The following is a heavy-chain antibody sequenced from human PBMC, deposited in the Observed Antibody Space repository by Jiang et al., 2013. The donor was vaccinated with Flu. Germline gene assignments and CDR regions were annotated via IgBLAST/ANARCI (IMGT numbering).Heavy chain of an antibody. J-gene: IGHJ4*02. CDR2: MNPNSGNT. D-gene: IGHD5-24*01. CDR1: GYTFTSYD. CDR3: ARVFRHRMATKDLRSYYFDY. Sequence: SGAEVKKPGASVKVSCKASGYTFTSYDINWVRQATGQGLEWMGWMNPNSGNTGYAQKFQGRVTMTRNTSVSTAYMELSSLRSEDTAVYYCARVFRHRMATKDLRSYYFDYWGQGTLVTVSS. V-gene: IGHV1-8*02.